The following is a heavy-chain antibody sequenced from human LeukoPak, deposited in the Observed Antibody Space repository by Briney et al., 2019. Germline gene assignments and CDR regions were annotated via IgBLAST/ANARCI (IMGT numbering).Heavy chain of an antibody. CDR3: TSDRQQWLAHGGY. CDR2: IKSKTDGGTT. V-gene: IGHV3-15*01. D-gene: IGHD6-19*01. J-gene: IGHJ4*02. CDR1: GFTFSNAW. Sequence: PGGSLRLSCAASGFTFSNAWMSWVRQAPGKGLEWVGRIKSKTDGGTTDYAAPVKGRFTISRDDSKNTLYLQMNSLKTEDTAVYYCTSDRQQWLAHGGYWGQGTLVTVSS.